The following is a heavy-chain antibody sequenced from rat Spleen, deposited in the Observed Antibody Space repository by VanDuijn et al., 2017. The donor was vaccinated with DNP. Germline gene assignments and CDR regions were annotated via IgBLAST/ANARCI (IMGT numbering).Heavy chain of an antibody. V-gene: IGHV5-7*01. CDR2: ISYDGSNT. Sequence: EVQLVESGGGLVQPGRSLKLSCAASGFSFSDYNMAWVRQAPKKGLEWVATISYDGSNTHYRDSVKGRFTISRDNAKSTLYLQMDSLRSEDTATYYCTIRAGSFDDWGQGVMVTVSS. D-gene: IGHD5-1*01. CDR3: TIRAGSFDD. J-gene: IGHJ2*01. CDR1: GFSFSDYN.